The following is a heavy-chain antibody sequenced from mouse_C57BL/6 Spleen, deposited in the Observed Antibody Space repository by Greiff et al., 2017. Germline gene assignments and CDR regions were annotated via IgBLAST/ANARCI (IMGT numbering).Heavy chain of an antibody. Sequence: QVQLQQPGAELVKPGASVKLSCKASGYTFTSYWMHWVKQRPGQGLEWIGMIHPNSGSTNYNEKFKSKATLTVDKSSSTAYMQLSSLTSEDSAVYYCAPLTTVVATMDAMDYWGQGTSVTVSS. CDR2: IHPNSGST. V-gene: IGHV1-64*01. CDR3: APLTTVVATMDAMDY. CDR1: GYTFTSYW. D-gene: IGHD1-1*01. J-gene: IGHJ4*01.